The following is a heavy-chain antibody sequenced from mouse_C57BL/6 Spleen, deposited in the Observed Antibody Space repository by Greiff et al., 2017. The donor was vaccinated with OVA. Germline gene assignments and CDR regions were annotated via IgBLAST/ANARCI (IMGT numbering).Heavy chain of an antibody. CDR3: ANYGYDNAMDY. CDR1: GYAFSSSW. D-gene: IGHD2-2*01. Sequence: VQLQQSGPELVKPGASVKISCKASGYAFSSSWMNWVKQRPGKGLEWIGRIYPGDGDTNYNGKFKGKATLTADKSSSTAYMQLSSLTSEDSAVYFCANYGYDNAMDYWGQGTSVTVSS. V-gene: IGHV1-82*01. J-gene: IGHJ4*01. CDR2: IYPGDGDT.